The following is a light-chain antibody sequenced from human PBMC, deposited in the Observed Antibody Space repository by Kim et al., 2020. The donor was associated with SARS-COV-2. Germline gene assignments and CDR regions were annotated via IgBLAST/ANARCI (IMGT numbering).Light chain of an antibody. Sequence: QSALTQPASVSGSPGQSITISCTGTSSDVGGYNYVSWYQQHPGKALKLIIYEVSNWPSGVSNRFFSSKSGNTASLPISGLQAEDEADYYCSSYSSSSTLGVIFGGGTQLTVL. J-gene: IGLJ2*01. CDR3: SSYSSSSTLGVI. CDR1: SSDVGGYNY. CDR2: EVS. V-gene: IGLV2-14*01.